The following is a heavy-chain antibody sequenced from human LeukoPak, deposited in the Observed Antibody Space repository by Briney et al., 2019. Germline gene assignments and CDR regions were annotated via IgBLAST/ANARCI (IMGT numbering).Heavy chain of an antibody. D-gene: IGHD3/OR15-3a*01. CDR1: GGSISSSSYY. Sequence: ETLSLTCTVSGGSISSSSYYWGWIRQPPGKGLEWIGSIYYSGSTYYNPSLKSRVTISVDTSKNQFSLRLTSVTAADTAVYYCARQTGSGLFILPGGQGTLVTVSS. CDR3: ARQTGSGLFILP. J-gene: IGHJ4*02. V-gene: IGHV4-39*01. CDR2: IYYSGST.